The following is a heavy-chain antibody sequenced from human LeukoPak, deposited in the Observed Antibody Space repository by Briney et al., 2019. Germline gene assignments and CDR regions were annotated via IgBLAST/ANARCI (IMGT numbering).Heavy chain of an antibody. CDR2: ISGSGGST. CDR3: AKVRFLEWLLYYY. J-gene: IGHJ4*02. Sequence: PGGSLRLSCAASGFTFSSYAMRLVRQAPGKGLEWVSAISGSGGSTYYADSVKGRFTISRDNSKNTLYLQMNSLRAEDTAVYYCAKVRFLEWLLYYYWGQGTLVTVSS. CDR1: GFTFSSYA. D-gene: IGHD3-3*01. V-gene: IGHV3-23*01.